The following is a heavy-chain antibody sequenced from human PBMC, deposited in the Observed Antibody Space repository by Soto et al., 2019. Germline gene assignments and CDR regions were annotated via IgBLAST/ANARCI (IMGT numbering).Heavy chain of an antibody. CDR2: IRDSGAST. Sequence: EVQLLESGGDLAQPGGSLRLSCAASGFTFSTYAMNWVRQAPGKGLEWVASIRDSGASTYYADSVKGRFIISRDNPKSTVDLQMASRRGEGTAVYYCGTALEKKLVRVGFDYWGQGSLVIVSS. V-gene: IGHV3-23*01. CDR1: GFTFSTYA. CDR3: GTALEKKLVRVGFDY. J-gene: IGHJ4*02. D-gene: IGHD6-13*01.